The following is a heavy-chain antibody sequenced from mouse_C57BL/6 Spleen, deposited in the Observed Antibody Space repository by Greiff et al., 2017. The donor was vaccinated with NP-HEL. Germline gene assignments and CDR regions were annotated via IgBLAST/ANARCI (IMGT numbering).Heavy chain of an antibody. D-gene: IGHD2-5*01. CDR2: IYPGDGDT. CDR3: ATLCYSKLGGFGY. V-gene: IGHV1-80*01. J-gene: IGHJ2*01. CDR1: GYAFSSYW. Sequence: VQLQQSGAELVKPGASVKISCKASGYAFSSYWMNWVKQRPGKGLEWIGQIYPGDGDTNYNGQFKGKATLTADKSSRTAYMQLSSLTSDDSAVYCCATLCYSKLGGFGYWGQGTTLTVSA.